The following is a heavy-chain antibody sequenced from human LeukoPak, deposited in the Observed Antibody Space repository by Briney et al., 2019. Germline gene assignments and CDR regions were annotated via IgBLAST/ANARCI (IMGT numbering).Heavy chain of an antibody. J-gene: IGHJ4*02. V-gene: IGHV3-23*01. CDR3: AKDGRWELHLYFDY. Sequence: GGSLRLSCAASGFTFSSYAMSWVRQAPGKGLEWVSAISGSGGSTCYADSVKGRFTISRDNSKNTLYLQMNSLRAEDTAVYYCAKDGRWELHLYFDYWGQGTLVTVSS. D-gene: IGHD1-26*01. CDR2: ISGSGGST. CDR1: GFTFSSYA.